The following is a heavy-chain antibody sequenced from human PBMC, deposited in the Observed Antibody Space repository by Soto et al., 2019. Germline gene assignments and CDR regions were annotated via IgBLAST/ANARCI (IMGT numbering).Heavy chain of an antibody. J-gene: IGHJ4*02. CDR2: IDPSDSYT. CDR1: GYSFTSYW. Sequence: PGESLKISCKGSGYSFTSYWISWVRQMPGKGLEWMGRIDPSDSYTNYSPSFQGHVTISADKSISTAYLQWSSLKASDTAMYYCARHQADGYNYGPLGYWGQGTVVTVS. D-gene: IGHD5-12*01. V-gene: IGHV5-10-1*01. CDR3: ARHQADGYNYGPLGY.